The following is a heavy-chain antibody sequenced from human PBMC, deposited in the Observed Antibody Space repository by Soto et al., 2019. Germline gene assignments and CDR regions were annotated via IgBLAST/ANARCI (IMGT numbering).Heavy chain of an antibody. Sequence: GGSLRLSCAASGFTFSSYAMSWVRQAPGKGLEWVSAISGSGGSTYYADSVKGRFTISRDNSKNTLYLQMNSLRAEDTAVYYCAKKDVVVVAAWYFQHWGQGTLVTVSS. CDR2: ISGSGGST. CDR1: GFTFSSYA. J-gene: IGHJ1*01. V-gene: IGHV3-23*01. D-gene: IGHD2-15*01. CDR3: AKKDVVVVAAWYFQH.